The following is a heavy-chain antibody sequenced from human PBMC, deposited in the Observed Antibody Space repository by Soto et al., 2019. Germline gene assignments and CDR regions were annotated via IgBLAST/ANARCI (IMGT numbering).Heavy chain of an antibody. Sequence: EVQLVESGGGLVQPGGSLRLSCAASGFTVSSNYMTWVRQAPGKGLEWVSVIYPGGTTYYADSVQGRFIISRDNSKNTLYLQMNSLGAEDTAVYYCARDGFFGVVTMDYWGQGTLVTVSS. CDR1: GFTVSSNY. CDR2: IYPGGTT. J-gene: IGHJ4*02. CDR3: ARDGFFGVVTMDY. D-gene: IGHD3-3*01. V-gene: IGHV3-66*01.